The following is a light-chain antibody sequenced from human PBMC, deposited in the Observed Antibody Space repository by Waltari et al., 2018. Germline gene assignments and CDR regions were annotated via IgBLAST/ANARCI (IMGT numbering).Light chain of an antibody. J-gene: IGKJ1*01. CDR3: QQYNNWPPWT. CDR1: QSVRSN. Sequence: EIVMTQSPATLSVSPGERATLSCRASQSVRSNLAWYQQKPGQAPRLLIHGASTRATGIPARFSGSGSWTEFTLTIDSMQSEDFAIYYCQQYNNWPPWTFGQGTKVDIK. V-gene: IGKV3-15*01. CDR2: GAS.